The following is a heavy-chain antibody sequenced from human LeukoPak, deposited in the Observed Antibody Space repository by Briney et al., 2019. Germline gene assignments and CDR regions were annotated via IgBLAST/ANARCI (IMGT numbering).Heavy chain of an antibody. V-gene: IGHV3-74*01. Sequence: GGSLTLSCAASGFTFSSYWMHGVRQLPGKGLVWVSRVKADGSGPSYADSVRGRFTTSRDNAKSTLYLQMSSLRVDDTAVYYCARSSSGIYDFWGQGTLVTVSS. J-gene: IGHJ4*02. CDR1: GFTFSSYW. D-gene: IGHD1-26*01. CDR2: VKADGSGP. CDR3: ARSSSGIYDF.